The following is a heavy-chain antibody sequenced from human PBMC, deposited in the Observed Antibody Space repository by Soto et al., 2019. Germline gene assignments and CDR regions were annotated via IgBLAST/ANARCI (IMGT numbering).Heavy chain of an antibody. CDR2: IIPIFGTA. V-gene: IGHV1-69*13. J-gene: IGHJ4*02. Sequence: SVKVSCKASGGTFSSYAISWVRQAPGQGLEWMGGIIPIFGTANYAQKFQGRVTITADESTSTAYMELSSLRSEDTAVYYCARGPVVVPAAIGYFDYWGQGTLVTVSS. CDR3: ARGPVVVPAAIGYFDY. D-gene: IGHD2-2*01. CDR1: GGTFSSYA.